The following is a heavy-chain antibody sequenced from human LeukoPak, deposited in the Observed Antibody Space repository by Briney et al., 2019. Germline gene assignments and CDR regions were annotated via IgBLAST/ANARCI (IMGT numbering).Heavy chain of an antibody. D-gene: IGHD3-22*01. CDR3: ARSITMIVVVITYFDY. J-gene: IGHJ4*02. CDR1: GFTFSSYA. Sequence: GGSLRLSCAASGFTFSSYAMSWVRQAPGKGLEWVSAISGSGGSTYYADSVEGRFTISRDNSKNTLYLQMNSLRAEDTAVYYCARSITMIVVVITYFDYWGQGTLVTVSS. CDR2: ISGSGGST. V-gene: IGHV3-23*01.